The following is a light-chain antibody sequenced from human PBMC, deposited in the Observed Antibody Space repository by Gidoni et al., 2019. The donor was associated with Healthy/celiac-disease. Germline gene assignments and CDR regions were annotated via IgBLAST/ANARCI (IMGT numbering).Light chain of an antibody. CDR3: AAWDDSLSGVV. J-gene: IGLJ2*01. CDR2: RNN. V-gene: IGLV1-47*01. Sequence: QSVLTQPPSACGTPGQRVTISFSGSSSNIGSNYVYWYQQLPGTAPKLLIYRNNQRPSGVPDRFSGSKSGTSASLAISGLRSEDEADYYCAAWDDSLSGVVFGGGTKLTV. CDR1: SSNIGSNY.